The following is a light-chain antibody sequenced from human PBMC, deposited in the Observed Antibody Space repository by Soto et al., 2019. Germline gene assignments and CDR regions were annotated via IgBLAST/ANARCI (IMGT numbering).Light chain of an antibody. Sequence: EVVLTQSPGTLSLSPGDRATLSCRASQSVSSNYLAWYQQKPGQAPRLLIYGAFTRATGIPDRFSGRGSGTDFTLTISRLEPEDFAVYYCQQYGSSPPITFGQGTRLE. J-gene: IGKJ5*01. CDR3: QQYGSSPPIT. V-gene: IGKV3-20*01. CDR2: GAF. CDR1: QSVSSNY.